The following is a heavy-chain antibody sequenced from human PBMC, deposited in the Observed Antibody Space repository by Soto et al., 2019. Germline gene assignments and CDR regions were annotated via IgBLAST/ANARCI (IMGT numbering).Heavy chain of an antibody. D-gene: IGHD3-22*01. CDR2: IYWDDDK. CDR1: GFSVSTSGVA. V-gene: IGHV2-5*02. CDR3: AHRGYDSSGYLNWFDP. J-gene: IGHJ5*02. Sequence: QITLKESGPTLVKPTQTLTLTCTCSGFSVSTSGVAVAWIRQPPGKALEWLALIYWDDDKRYSPSLKSRLAITKDTSKNQVVLTMTNMDPVDTATYYCAHRGYDSSGYLNWFDPWGQGTLVTVSS.